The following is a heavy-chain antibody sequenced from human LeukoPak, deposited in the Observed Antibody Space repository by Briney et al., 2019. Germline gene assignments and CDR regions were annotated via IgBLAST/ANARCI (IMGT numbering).Heavy chain of an antibody. V-gene: IGHV3-23*01. D-gene: IGHD6-19*01. CDR1: GFTFSSYA. CDR3: AKAQQWLVLSYFDY. Sequence: GGSLRLSCAASGFTFSSYAMSWVRQAPGKGLEWVSAISGSGGSTYYADSVKGRFTISRDNSKNTLYLQMNSLRAEDAAVYYCAKAQQWLVLSYFDYWGQGTLVTVSS. CDR2: ISGSGGST. J-gene: IGHJ4*02.